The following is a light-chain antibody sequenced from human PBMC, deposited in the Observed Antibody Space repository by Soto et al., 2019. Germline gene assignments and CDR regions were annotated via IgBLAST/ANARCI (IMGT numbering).Light chain of an antibody. J-gene: IGKJ4*01. Sequence: VMTQSPATLCVSPGERADLECGASQSVRTHLAWYQQKPGQPPRPLIYFASTRATAVPARFSGSGAGTDFTLPISSLEPEDFAVYYCQQRRNWPLTFGGGTKV. V-gene: IGKV3-11*01. CDR2: FAS. CDR3: QQRRNWPLT. CDR1: QSVRTH.